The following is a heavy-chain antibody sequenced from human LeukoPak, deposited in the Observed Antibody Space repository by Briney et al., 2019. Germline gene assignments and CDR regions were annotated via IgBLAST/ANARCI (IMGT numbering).Heavy chain of an antibody. CDR3: ASQSYARFDP. V-gene: IGHV3-30*02. D-gene: IGHD3-16*01. Sequence: PGGSLRLSCAASGFIFSSYGMHWVRQAPGKGLEWVAFIRYDGSKKYYADSVKGRFTISRDNARNSMFLQMTSLRVEDTAVYYCASQSYARFDPWGQGTLVTVSS. CDR2: IRYDGSKK. CDR1: GFIFSSYG. J-gene: IGHJ5*02.